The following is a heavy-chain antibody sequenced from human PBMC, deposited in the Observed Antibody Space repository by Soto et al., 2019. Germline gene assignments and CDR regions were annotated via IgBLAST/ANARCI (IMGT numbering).Heavy chain of an antibody. CDR1: GGSISSYY. CDR3: ARVARLGELLPDY. D-gene: IGHD3-16*01. J-gene: IGHJ4*02. V-gene: IGHV4-59*01. Sequence: SETLSLTCTASGGSISSYYWSWIRQPPGKGLEWIGYIYYSGSTNYNPSLKSRVTISVDTSKNQFSLKLSSVTAADTAVYYCARVARLGELLPDYWGQGTLVTVS. CDR2: IYYSGST.